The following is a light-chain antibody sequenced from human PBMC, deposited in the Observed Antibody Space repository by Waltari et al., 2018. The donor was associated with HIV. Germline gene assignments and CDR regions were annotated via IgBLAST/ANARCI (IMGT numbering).Light chain of an antibody. CDR2: GAS. CDR1: DSIGNN. Sequence: VMTQSPATLSVSPGGSATISCRTSDSIGNNLIWYQQRPGQAPRVLLYGASTRAPGIPGRITGSGSGTEFTLTINNLQPEDTAVYYCHQHNYSPRSFGQGTRVDLK. J-gene: IGKJ1*01. V-gene: IGKV3-15*01. CDR3: HQHNYSPRS.